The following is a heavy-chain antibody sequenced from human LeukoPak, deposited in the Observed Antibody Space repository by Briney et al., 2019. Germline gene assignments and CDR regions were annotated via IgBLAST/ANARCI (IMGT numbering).Heavy chain of an antibody. CDR2: IRNDGSDK. CDR3: AKDLEAGTSGYSLDY. V-gene: IGHV3-30*02. D-gene: IGHD3-22*01. Sequence: GGSLGLSCAASGFSFRSYGMHWVRQAPGQGLEWVAFIRNDGSDKYYADSVRGRFTISRDNSKNSLHVQMNSLRVEDTGVYYCAKDLEAGTSGYSLDYWGQGTLVSVSS. J-gene: IGHJ4*02. CDR1: GFSFRSYG.